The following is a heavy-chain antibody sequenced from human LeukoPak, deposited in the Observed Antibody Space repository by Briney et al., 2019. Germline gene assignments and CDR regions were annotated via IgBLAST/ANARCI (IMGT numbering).Heavy chain of an antibody. J-gene: IGHJ4*02. CDR1: GFTFSSYE. V-gene: IGHV3-48*03. CDR3: AAGPPVHY. CDR2: ISSSGNTI. Sequence: GGSLRLFCEASGFTFSSYEMNWVRQAPGKGLEWVSYISSSGNTIYHADSGKGRFTISRDNAKNSLYLQMNSLRVDDTAVYYCAAGPPVHYWGQGTLVTVSS.